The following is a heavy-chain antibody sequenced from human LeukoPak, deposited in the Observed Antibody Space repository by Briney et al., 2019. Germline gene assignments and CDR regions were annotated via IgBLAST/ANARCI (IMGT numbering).Heavy chain of an antibody. Sequence: VASVKVSCKASGYTFTSYGISWVRQAPGQGLEWMGWISAYNGNTNYAQKLQGRVTMTTDTSTSTAYMELRSLRSDDTAVYYCARECLHYDFWSGYSGFLLDYWGQGTLVTVSP. CDR1: GYTFTSYG. CDR2: ISAYNGNT. V-gene: IGHV1-18*01. J-gene: IGHJ4*02. CDR3: ARECLHYDFWSGYSGFLLDY. D-gene: IGHD3-3*01.